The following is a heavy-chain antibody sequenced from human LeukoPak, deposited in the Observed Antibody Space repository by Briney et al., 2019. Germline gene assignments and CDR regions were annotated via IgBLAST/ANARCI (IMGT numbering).Heavy chain of an antibody. D-gene: IGHD1-1*01. V-gene: IGHV4-39*01. J-gene: IGHJ4*02. CDR3: ARHKKLTPIDD. Sequence: SETLSLTCTVSGGSISSYYWGWIRQPPGKGLVWIGSIYYSGSTYYNPSFKSRVTISVATSKNQFSLKLSSVAAADTAVYHCARHKKLTPIDDWGQGTLVTVSS. CDR1: GGSISSYY. CDR2: IYYSGST.